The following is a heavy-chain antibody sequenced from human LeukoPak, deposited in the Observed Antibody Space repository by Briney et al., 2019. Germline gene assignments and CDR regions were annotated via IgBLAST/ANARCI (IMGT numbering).Heavy chain of an antibody. D-gene: IGHD2-15*01. Sequence: PSQTLSLTCAISGDSVSTNSAACPWIRQSPSRGLEWLGRTYYRSRRFNDYAISVKTRITINPDVSKNQFSLQLHSVTPDDTAVYYCARGTCSGGSCYSSLTNAFNIWGQGTMVTVSS. CDR2: TYYRSRRFN. J-gene: IGHJ3*02. CDR1: GDSVSTNSAA. CDR3: ARGTCSGGSCYSSLTNAFNI. V-gene: IGHV6-1*01.